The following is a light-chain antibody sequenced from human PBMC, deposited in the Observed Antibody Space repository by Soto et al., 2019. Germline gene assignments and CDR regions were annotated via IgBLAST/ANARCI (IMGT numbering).Light chain of an antibody. CDR1: QDISNY. Sequence: DIPMTQSPSSLSASVGDRVTITCQASQDISNYFNWYQQKPGKDPKLLIYDASNLETGVPSRFSGSGSGTDFTFTISSLQPEDIPTYYCQQYDNLPLTFGGGTKVEIK. CDR3: QQYDNLPLT. V-gene: IGKV1-33*01. J-gene: IGKJ4*01. CDR2: DAS.